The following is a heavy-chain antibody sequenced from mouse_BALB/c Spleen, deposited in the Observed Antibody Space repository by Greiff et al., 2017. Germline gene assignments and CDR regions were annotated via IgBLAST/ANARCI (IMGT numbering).Heavy chain of an antibody. CDR3: ARWPFAY. Sequence: EVMLVESGGGLVQPGGSRKLSCAASGFTFSSFGMHWVRQAPEKGLEWVAYISSGSSTIYYADTVKGRFTISRDNPKNTLFLQMTSLRSEDTAMYYCARWPFAYWGQGTLVTVSA. J-gene: IGHJ3*01. CDR1: GFTFSSFG. V-gene: IGHV5-17*02. CDR2: ISSGSSTI.